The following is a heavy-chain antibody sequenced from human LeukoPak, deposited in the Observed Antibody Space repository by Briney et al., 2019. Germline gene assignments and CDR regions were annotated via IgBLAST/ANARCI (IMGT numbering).Heavy chain of an antibody. D-gene: IGHD2-8*01. V-gene: IGHV4-39*07. CDR2: IYYSGST. J-gene: IGHJ6*03. Sequence: SETLSLTCTVSGGSISSSSYYWGWIRQPPGKGLEWIGSIYYSGSTYYNPSLKSRVTISVDTSKNQFSLKLSSVTAADTAVYYCARVRSYGVFLASPYYYYMDVWGKGTTVTVSS. CDR1: GGSISSSSYY. CDR3: ARVRSYGVFLASPYYYYMDV.